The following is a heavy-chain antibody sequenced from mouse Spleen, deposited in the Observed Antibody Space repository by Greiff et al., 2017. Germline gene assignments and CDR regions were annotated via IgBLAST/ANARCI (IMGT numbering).Heavy chain of an antibody. CDR2: ISSGGGST. V-gene: IGHV5-12-1*01. J-gene: IGHJ3*01. D-gene: IGHD2-1*01. CDR1: GFAFSSYD. CDR3: ARRDGNPFAY. Sequence: EVKLVESGGGLVKPGGSLKLSCAASGFAFSSYDMSWVRQTPEKRLEWVAYISSGGGSTYYPDTVKGRFTISRDNAKNTLYLQMSSLKSEDTAMYYCARRDGNPFAYWGQGTLVTVSA.